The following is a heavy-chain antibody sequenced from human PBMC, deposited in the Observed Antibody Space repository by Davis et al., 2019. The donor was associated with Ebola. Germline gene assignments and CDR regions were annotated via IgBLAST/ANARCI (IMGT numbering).Heavy chain of an antibody. V-gene: IGHV4-34*01. J-gene: IGHJ6*02. Sequence: SETLSLTCAVYGGSLSDYYYSWIRQPPGAGLEWIGEISHSGITKYDPSLKSRVTISVDKSKNQFSLKLSSVTAADTAVYYCAKRYCSSTKCYANDPYYFGMDVWGQGTTVTVSS. CDR2: ISHSGIT. CDR1: GGSLSDYY. CDR3: AKRYCSSTKCYANDPYYFGMDV. D-gene: IGHD2-2*01.